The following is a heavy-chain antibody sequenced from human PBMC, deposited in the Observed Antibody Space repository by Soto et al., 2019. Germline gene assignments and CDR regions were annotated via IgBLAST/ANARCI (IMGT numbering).Heavy chain of an antibody. V-gene: IGHV3-23*01. Sequence: EVQLLESGGGLVQPGGSLRLSCGASGFIFSSYAMSWVRQAPGRGLEWVSSIRATDRRTFYVDSVKGRFTISRDNSKNTLFLQMNSLRAEDTAVYYCVKDFGAALDPLDFDYWGQGALVTVSS. J-gene: IGHJ4*02. D-gene: IGHD3-16*01. CDR3: VKDFGAALDPLDFDY. CDR1: GFIFSSYA. CDR2: IRATDRRT.